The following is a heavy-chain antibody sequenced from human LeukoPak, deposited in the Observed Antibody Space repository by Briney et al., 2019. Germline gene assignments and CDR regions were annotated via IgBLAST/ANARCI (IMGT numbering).Heavy chain of an antibody. J-gene: IGHJ4*02. CDR3: AREGKYDSSGYYPTYYFDY. CDR2: ISGTGANT. D-gene: IGHD3-22*01. Sequence: GGSLRLSCAVSGFTFSNYAMSWVRQAPGKGPEWVSAISGTGANTFYADSVKGRFTISRDNAKNSLYLQMNSLRAEDTAVYYCAREGKYDSSGYYPTYYFDYWGQGTLVTVSS. V-gene: IGHV3-23*01. CDR1: GFTFSNYA.